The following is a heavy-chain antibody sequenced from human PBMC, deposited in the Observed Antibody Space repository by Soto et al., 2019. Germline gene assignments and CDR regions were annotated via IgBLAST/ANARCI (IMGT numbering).Heavy chain of an antibody. D-gene: IGHD6-13*01. CDR2: ITTTGRNT. CDR3: ARGAAAAGTDWFDA. CDR1: GFTFISYG. Sequence: PGGSLRLSCAASGFTFISYGMTWVRQAPGKGLEWVSCITTTGRNTYYAESVKGRFTISRDNSKNVVYLQMNSLRAEDTAVYYCARGAAAAGTDWFDAWGQGTLVIVSS. J-gene: IGHJ5*02. V-gene: IGHV3-23*01.